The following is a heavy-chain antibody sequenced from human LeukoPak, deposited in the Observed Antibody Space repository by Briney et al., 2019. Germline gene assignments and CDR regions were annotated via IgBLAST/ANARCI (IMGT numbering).Heavy chain of an antibody. V-gene: IGHV1-69*01. J-gene: IGHJ4*02. CDR1: GGTFSSYA. D-gene: IGHD5-18*01. CDR3: ARGRGYSYGNFDY. Sequence: ASVKVSCKASGGTFSSYAISWVRQAPGQGLEWMGGIIPIFGSANYAQKFQGRVTITADESTSTAYMELSSLRSEDTAVYYCARGRGYSYGNFDYWGQGTLVTVSS. CDR2: IIPIFGSA.